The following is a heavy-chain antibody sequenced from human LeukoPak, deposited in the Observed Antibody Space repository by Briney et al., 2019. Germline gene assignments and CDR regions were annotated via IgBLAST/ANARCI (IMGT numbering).Heavy chain of an antibody. V-gene: IGHV3-7*04. J-gene: IGHJ4*02. CDR3: ARDSQHLNFDH. CDR1: GFTFSSYW. D-gene: IGHD3-3*02. CDR2: IKEDGSEK. Sequence: GGSLRLSCAASGFTFSSYWMNWVRQAPGKGLEWVANIKEDGSEKYYVDSVKGRFTISRDNAKNSLYLQMDSLRAEDTAVYYCARDSQHLNFDHWGQGTLVTVSS.